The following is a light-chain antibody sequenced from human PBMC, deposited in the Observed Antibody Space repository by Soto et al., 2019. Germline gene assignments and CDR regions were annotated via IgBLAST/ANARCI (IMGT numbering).Light chain of an antibody. CDR3: SSYTRSTTVV. J-gene: IGLJ2*01. CDR1: SSDVGGYNY. V-gene: IGLV2-14*03. CDR2: DVS. Sequence: QSVLTQPASVSGSPGQSITISCTGSSSDVGGYNYVSWYQQHPGKAPNVIIYDVSNRTSGVSNRFSGSKSGNTASLTISGLHAEDEADYYFSSYTRSTTVVVGGGTKLTVL.